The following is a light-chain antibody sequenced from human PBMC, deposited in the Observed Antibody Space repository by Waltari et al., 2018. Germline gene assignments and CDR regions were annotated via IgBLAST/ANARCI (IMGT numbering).Light chain of an antibody. J-gene: IGLJ2*01. CDR3: SSYAGSNKLI. CDR1: SSHLGPYKY. V-gene: IGLV2-8*01. Sequence: QSALTQPPSASGSPGQTVFISSTGTSSHLGPYKYVSLYQQIPGRAPALIITEVDRRPPGVPDRFSGSKSGNTASLTVSGLQTEDEGDYYCSSYAGSNKLIFGGVTKLTVL. CDR2: EVD.